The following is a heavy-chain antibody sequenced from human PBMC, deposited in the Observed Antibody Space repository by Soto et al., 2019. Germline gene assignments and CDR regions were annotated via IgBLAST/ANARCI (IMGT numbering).Heavy chain of an antibody. CDR1: GFTFDNCG. CDR3: VQGRYPTMATPLDH. Sequence: EVQLVESGGGLVQPGRSLRLSCAASGFTFDNCGMHWVRQAPGKGLEWVAGISWDSSTIGYADSVKCRLIISRDDAKNSLYLQMDSLRGEDTALYYCVQGRYPTMATPLDHWGQGTQVIFSS. D-gene: IGHD2-15*01. V-gene: IGHV3-9*01. J-gene: IGHJ4*02. CDR2: ISWDSSTI.